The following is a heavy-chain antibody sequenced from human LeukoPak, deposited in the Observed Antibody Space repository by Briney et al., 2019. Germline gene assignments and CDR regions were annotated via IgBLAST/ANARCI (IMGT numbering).Heavy chain of an antibody. D-gene: IGHD6-13*01. Sequence: ASVKVSCKASGYTFTSYGISWVRQAPGQGLEWMGGIIPIFGTANYAQKFQGRVTITAGESTSTAYMELSSLRSEDTAVYYCARGSGTGSRGYDYWGQGTLVTVSS. CDR3: ARGSGTGSRGYDY. J-gene: IGHJ4*02. CDR2: IIPIFGTA. V-gene: IGHV1-69*13. CDR1: GYTFTSYG.